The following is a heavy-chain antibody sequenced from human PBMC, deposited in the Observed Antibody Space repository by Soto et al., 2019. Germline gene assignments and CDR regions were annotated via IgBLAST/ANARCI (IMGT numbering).Heavy chain of an antibody. CDR3: ARWPDGYYYYGMGV. J-gene: IGHJ6*02. CDR1: GYTFTSYD. V-gene: IGHV1-8*01. CDR2: MNPNSGNT. Sequence: QVQLVQSGAEVKKPGASVKVSCKASGYTFTSYDINWVRQATGQGLEWMGWMNPNSGNTGYAQKFQGRVTMTRNTSISTAYMELSSLRSEATAVYYCARWPDGYYYYGMGVWGQGTTVTVSS.